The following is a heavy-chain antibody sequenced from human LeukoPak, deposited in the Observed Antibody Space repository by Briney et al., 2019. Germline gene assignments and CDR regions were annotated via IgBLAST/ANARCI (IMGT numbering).Heavy chain of an antibody. V-gene: IGHV1-3*01. J-gene: IGHJ4*02. CDR3: AIERDGLNTVAPHGGY. CDR1: GYSFNSYA. CDR2: INAGNGNT. Sequence: ASVKVYCKASGYSFNSYAMHWVRQAPGQRLEWMGWINAGNGNTKYSQKFQGRVTITRDTSASTAYMELSSLRSEDTAVYYWAIERDGLNTVAPHGGYWGQGTLVTVSS. D-gene: IGHD4-23*01.